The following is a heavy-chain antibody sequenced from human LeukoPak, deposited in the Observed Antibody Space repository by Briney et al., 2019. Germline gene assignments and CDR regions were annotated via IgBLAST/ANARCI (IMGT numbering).Heavy chain of an antibody. CDR3: AKDAYDFWSGYLYYYYGMDV. J-gene: IGHJ6*02. Sequence: PGGSLRLSCAASGFTFSSYGMHWVRQAPGKGLEWVAVISYDGSNKYYADSVKGRFTISRDNSKNTLYLQMNSLRAEDTAVYYCAKDAYDFWSGYLYYYYGMDVWGQGTTVTVSS. CDR1: GFTFSSYG. V-gene: IGHV3-30*18. CDR2: ISYDGSNK. D-gene: IGHD3-3*01.